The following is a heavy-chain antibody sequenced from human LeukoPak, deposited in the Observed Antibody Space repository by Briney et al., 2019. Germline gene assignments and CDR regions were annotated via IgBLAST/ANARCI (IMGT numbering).Heavy chain of an antibody. CDR1: GFTFSSYA. D-gene: IGHD6-19*01. Sequence: GGSLGLSCAASGFTFSSYAMSWVRQAPGKGLEWVSAISGSGGSTYYADSVKGRFTISRDNSKNTLYLQMNSLRAEDTAVYYCAKDLSSGSSFDYWGQGTLVTVSS. CDR2: ISGSGGST. J-gene: IGHJ4*02. CDR3: AKDLSSGSSFDY. V-gene: IGHV3-23*01.